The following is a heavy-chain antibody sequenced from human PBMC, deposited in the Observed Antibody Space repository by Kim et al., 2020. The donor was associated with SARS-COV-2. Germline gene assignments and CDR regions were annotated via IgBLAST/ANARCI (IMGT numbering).Heavy chain of an antibody. Sequence: SETLSLTCTVSGGSISSYYLSWIRQPAGKGLEWIGRIYTSGSTKYNPSLKSRVTMSVDTSKKQFSLKLSSVTAADTAVYYCAGHPTNGYFDLWGRGTLVTVSS. J-gene: IGHJ2*01. CDR2: IYTSGST. CDR3: AGHPTNGYFDL. D-gene: IGHD1-1*01. CDR1: GGSISSYY. V-gene: IGHV4-4*07.